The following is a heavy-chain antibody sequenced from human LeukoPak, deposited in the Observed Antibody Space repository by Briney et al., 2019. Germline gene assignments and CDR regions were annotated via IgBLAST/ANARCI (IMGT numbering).Heavy chain of an antibody. D-gene: IGHD3-22*01. CDR2: IIPIFGTA. Sequence: SVKVSCKASGGTFSSYAISWVRQAPGQGLEWMGGIIPIFGTANYAQKFQGRVTITADESTSTAYMELSSLRSEDTAVYYCAREYYYDSSGYPHRKYYFDYWGQGTLVTVSS. V-gene: IGHV1-69*13. J-gene: IGHJ4*02. CDR1: GGTFSSYA. CDR3: AREYYYDSSGYPHRKYYFDY.